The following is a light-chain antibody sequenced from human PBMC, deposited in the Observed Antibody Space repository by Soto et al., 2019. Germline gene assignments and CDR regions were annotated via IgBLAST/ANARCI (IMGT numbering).Light chain of an antibody. CDR1: SGHSSYA. CDR2: LDSDGSH. J-gene: IGLJ2*01. V-gene: IGLV4-69*01. Sequence: QLVLTQSPSASASLGASVKITCTLSSGHSSYAIAGHQQQPEKGPRYLMKLDSDGSHTKGDAIPDRFSGSSSGAERYLTISSLQSEDEADYYCQTWGTGIHVVFGGGTKLTVL. CDR3: QTWGTGIHVV.